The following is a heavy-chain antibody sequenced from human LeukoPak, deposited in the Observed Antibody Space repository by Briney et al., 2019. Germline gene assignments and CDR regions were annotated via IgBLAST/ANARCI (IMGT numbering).Heavy chain of an antibody. CDR2: SKPDSGGT. CDR1: GHSFTDYY. J-gene: IGHJ4*02. D-gene: IGHD2/OR15-2a*01. Sequence: ASVKVSCKASGHSFTDYYIHWVRQAPGQGLEWMGWSKPDSGGTRYAPEFQARVTMARDTSISTVYMELSRLTPEDPAVYYCASAGYFKPLDFWGQGTLVTVSS. V-gene: IGHV1-2*02. CDR3: ASAGYFKPLDF.